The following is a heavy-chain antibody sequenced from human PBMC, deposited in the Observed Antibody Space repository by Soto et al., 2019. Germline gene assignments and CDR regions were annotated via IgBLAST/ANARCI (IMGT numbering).Heavy chain of an antibody. D-gene: IGHD3-3*01. CDR3: ARGPGARITIFGVVIPPSSPRYGMDV. CDR1: GYTFTSYG. V-gene: IGHV1-18*01. J-gene: IGHJ6*02. Sequence: ASVKVACKASGYTFTSYGISWVRQAPGQGLEWMGWISAYNGNTNYAQKLQGRVTMTTDTSTSTAYMELSSLRSEDTAVYYCARGPGARITIFGVVIPPSSPRYGMDVWGQGTTVTVSS. CDR2: ISAYNGNT.